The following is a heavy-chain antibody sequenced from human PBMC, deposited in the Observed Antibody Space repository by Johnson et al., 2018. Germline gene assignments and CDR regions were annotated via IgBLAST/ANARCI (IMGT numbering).Heavy chain of an antibody. Sequence: VRLQESGGGLVQPGGSLRLPCATSGFTLSTKYMSWVRQAPGKGLEGSSVIYSDDATYYADSVRGRFTISRDNYKDTLLLQMNSLRTEDTAVYYCAIMGHYGDNGFDIWGQGTMVTVSS. J-gene: IGHJ3*02. CDR1: GFTLSTKY. CDR3: AIMGHYGDNGFDI. V-gene: IGHV3-66*02. D-gene: IGHD4-17*01. CDR2: IYSDDAT.